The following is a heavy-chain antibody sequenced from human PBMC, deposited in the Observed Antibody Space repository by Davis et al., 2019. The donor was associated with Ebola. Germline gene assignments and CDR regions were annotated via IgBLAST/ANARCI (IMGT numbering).Heavy chain of an antibody. CDR3: ASFGQLVESYYFDY. CDR1: GYTFTSYY. J-gene: IGHJ4*02. CDR2: INPNDYTT. Sequence: AASVKVSCKASGYTFTSYYMHWVRQAPGQGLEWMGVINPNDYTTYYPQKFQGRVTMTRDTSISTAYMELSRLTSDDTAVYYCASFGQLVESYYFDYWGQGTLVTVSS. V-gene: IGHV1-2*02. D-gene: IGHD3/OR15-3a*01.